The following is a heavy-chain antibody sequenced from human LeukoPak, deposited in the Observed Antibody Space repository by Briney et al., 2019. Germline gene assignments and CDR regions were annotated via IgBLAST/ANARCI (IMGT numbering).Heavy chain of an antibody. J-gene: IGHJ4*02. CDR3: ARRSSGSPPYYFDY. CDR2: INSDGSTT. CDR1: GFTFSSYA. D-gene: IGHD1-26*01. Sequence: PGGSLRLSCAASGFTFSSYAMSWVRQAPGKGLVWVSRINSDGSTTNYADSVKGRFTISRANAKNTLYLQMNSLRAEDTAVYYCARRSSGSPPYYFDYWGQGTLVTVSS. V-gene: IGHV3-74*01.